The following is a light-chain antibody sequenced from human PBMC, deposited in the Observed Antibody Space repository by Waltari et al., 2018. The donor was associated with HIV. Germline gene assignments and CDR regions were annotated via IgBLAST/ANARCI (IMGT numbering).Light chain of an antibody. CDR1: SSDVGGYNY. CDR3: TSYAGSNNFVV. J-gene: IGLJ2*01. CDR2: EVT. Sequence: QSALTQPPSAPGSPRQSVTISCPGTSSDVGGYNYVSCYQQHPGKGPKLMIYEVTKRPSGVPDRFSGSKSGNTASLTFSGLQAEDEADYYCTSYAGSNNFVVFGGGTKLTVL. V-gene: IGLV2-8*01.